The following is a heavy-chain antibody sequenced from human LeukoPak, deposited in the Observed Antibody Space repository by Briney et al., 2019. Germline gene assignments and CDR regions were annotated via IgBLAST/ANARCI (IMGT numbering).Heavy chain of an antibody. D-gene: IGHD3-22*01. CDR2: INTNTGNP. CDR3: ARASTYYYDSSGYYLKLYYYMDV. CDR1: GYTFTSYA. Sequence: ASVKVSCKASGYTFTSYAMNWVRQAPGQGLEWMGWINTNTGNPTYAQGFTGRFVFSLDTSVSTAYLQISSLKAEDTAVYYCARASTYYYDSSGYYLKLYYYMDVWGKGTTVTVSS. V-gene: IGHV7-4-1*02. J-gene: IGHJ6*03.